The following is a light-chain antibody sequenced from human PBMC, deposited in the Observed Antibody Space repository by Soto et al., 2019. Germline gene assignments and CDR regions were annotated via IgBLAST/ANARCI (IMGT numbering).Light chain of an antibody. Sequence: ALTQPASVSGSPGQSITISCTGTSSDVGGYNYVSWYQQHPGKAPKLMIYEVSNRPSGVSNRFSGSKSGNTASLTISGLQAGDAADYYCSSYTSSSTLDVFGTGTKVTV. CDR1: SSDVGGYNY. CDR2: EVS. CDR3: SSYTSSSTLDV. J-gene: IGLJ1*01. V-gene: IGLV2-14*01.